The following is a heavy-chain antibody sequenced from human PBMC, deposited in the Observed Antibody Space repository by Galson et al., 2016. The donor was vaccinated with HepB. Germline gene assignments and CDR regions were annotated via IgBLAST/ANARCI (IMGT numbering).Heavy chain of an antibody. CDR3: ARERPDIAVAAFDY. CDR1: GFTFSSYG. CDR2: IWYDGNNK. D-gene: IGHD6-19*01. J-gene: IGHJ4*02. Sequence: SLRLSCAASGFTFSSYGMHWVRQAPGKGLEWVALIWYDGNNKYYADSVKGRFTISRDNSKNTRYLQMNSLRAEDTAVYYCARERPDIAVAAFDYLGQGTLVTVSS. V-gene: IGHV3-33*01.